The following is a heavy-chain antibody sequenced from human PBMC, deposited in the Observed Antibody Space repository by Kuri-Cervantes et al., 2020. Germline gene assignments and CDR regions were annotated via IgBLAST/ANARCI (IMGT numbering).Heavy chain of an antibody. CDR2: IYHSGST. Sequence: GSLRLSCTVSGGSISSYYWSWIRQPPGKGLEWIGYIYHSGSTNYNPSLKSRVTISVDTSKNQFSLKLSSVTAADTAVYYCARGCSGGGYCFDYWGQGTLVTVSS. J-gene: IGHJ4*02. CDR1: GGSISSYY. D-gene: IGHD2-15*01. V-gene: IGHV4-59*01. CDR3: ARGCSGGGYCFDY.